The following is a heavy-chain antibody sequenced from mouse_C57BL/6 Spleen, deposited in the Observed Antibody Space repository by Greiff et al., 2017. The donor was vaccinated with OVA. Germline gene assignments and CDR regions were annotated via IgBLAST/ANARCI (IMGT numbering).Heavy chain of an antibody. CDR1: GYTFTSYW. Sequence: QVHVKQPGAELVKPGASVKLSCKASGYTFTSYWMQWVKQRPGQGLEWIGEIDPSDSYTNYNQKFKGKATLTVDTSSSTAYMQLSSLTSEDSAVYYCARDILDYWGQGTSVTVSS. CDR2: IDPSDSYT. CDR3: ARDILDY. V-gene: IGHV1-50*01. J-gene: IGHJ4*01.